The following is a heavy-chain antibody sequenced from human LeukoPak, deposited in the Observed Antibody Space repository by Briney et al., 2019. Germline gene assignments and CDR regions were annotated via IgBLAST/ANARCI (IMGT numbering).Heavy chain of an antibody. Sequence: SETLSLTCTVSGGSISSSSYYWGWIRQPPGKALEWIGNIYNGGTAYYNPSLKSRVTISVDTSKNQFSLKLSSVTAADTAVYYCARDGQYYVSGSKAFDIWGQGTMVTVSS. D-gene: IGHD3-10*01. CDR3: ARDGQYYVSGSKAFDI. V-gene: IGHV4-39*07. J-gene: IGHJ3*02. CDR2: IYNGGTA. CDR1: GGSISSSSYY.